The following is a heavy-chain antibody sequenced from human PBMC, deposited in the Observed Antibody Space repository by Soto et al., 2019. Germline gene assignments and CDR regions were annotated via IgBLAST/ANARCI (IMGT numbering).Heavy chain of an antibody. CDR1: GGSISSYY. Sequence: SETLSLTCTVSGGSISSYYWSWIRQPAGKGLEWIGRIYTSGSTNYNPSLKSRVTMSVDTSKNQFSLKLSSVTAADTAVYYCARDGMDIVVVPAAIGSLAFEIWGQGTMVTVSS. J-gene: IGHJ3*02. CDR3: ARDGMDIVVVPAAIGSLAFEI. CDR2: IYTSGST. D-gene: IGHD2-2*02. V-gene: IGHV4-4*07.